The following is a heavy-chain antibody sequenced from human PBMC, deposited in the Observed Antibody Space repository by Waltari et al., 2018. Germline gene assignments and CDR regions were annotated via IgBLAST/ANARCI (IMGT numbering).Heavy chain of an antibody. D-gene: IGHD6-25*01. Sequence: EVQLVESGGGLVQPGGSLRLSCVASGFTFSKYWMHWVRQAPGKGLVSVEHINLDGRLITDADAVKGRFSISRDNAKNTLFLQMNSLRVEDSGVYYCVLYSSEFLGDCWGQGTLVTVSS. CDR2: INLDGRLI. V-gene: IGHV3-74*03. CDR1: GFTFSKYW. J-gene: IGHJ4*02. CDR3: VLYSSEFLGDC.